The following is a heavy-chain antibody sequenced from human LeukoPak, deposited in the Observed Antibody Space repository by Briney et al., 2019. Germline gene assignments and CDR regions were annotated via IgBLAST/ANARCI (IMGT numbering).Heavy chain of an antibody. CDR1: GFTFSSYW. CDR2: INNDGSST. V-gene: IGHV3-74*01. Sequence: GGSLRLSCGASGFTFSSYWMHWVRQAPGKGLVWVSRINNDGSSTSYADSVQGRFTISRDNAKNTLYLQTNSLRAEDTAVYYCASTQRGDYFDYWGQGTLVTVSS. J-gene: IGHJ4*02. D-gene: IGHD2-15*01. CDR3: ASTQRGDYFDY.